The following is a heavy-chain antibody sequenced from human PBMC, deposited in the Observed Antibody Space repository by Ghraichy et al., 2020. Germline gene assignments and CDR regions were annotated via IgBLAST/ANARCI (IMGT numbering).Heavy chain of an antibody. Sequence: GCAVGWVRQAPGKGLEWVSAISGSGGSTYYADSVKGRFTISRDNAKNTLYLQMNSLRAEDTAVYYCAKDNRKKDFDYWGQGTLVTVSS. CDR1: GCA. J-gene: IGHJ4*02. CDR2: ISGSGGST. V-gene: IGHV3-23*01. CDR3: AKDNRKKDFDY.